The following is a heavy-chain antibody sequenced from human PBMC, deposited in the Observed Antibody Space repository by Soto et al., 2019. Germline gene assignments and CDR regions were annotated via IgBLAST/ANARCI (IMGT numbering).Heavy chain of an antibody. CDR2: LSHDGIRE. CDR1: GLSFSDYG. CDR3: AKDWVGGSNKYQLEY. D-gene: IGHD1-26*01. J-gene: IGHJ4*02. Sequence: QVPLVESGGGVVQPGRSLRLSCAAGGLSFSDYGMHWVRQAPGKGLQWVAALSHDGIREHYADSVKGRFTASRDNSKETVYLQVKGLSVEATGRYFCAKDWVGGSNKYQLEYWGQATVVVVSS. V-gene: IGHV3-30*18.